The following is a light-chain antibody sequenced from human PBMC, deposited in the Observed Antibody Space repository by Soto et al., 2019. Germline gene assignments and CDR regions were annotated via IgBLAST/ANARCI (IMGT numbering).Light chain of an antibody. J-gene: IGLJ1*01. CDR1: SSDVGGYNY. CDR3: SSYTTSNTRQIV. Sequence: QSALTQPASVSGSPGQSITISCTGTSSDVGGYNYVSWCQQHPGKAPKFIIYDVSNRPSGVSNRFSGSKSGNTASLTISGLQAEDEADSYCSSYTTSNTRQIVFGTGTKVTVL. V-gene: IGLV2-14*01. CDR2: DVS.